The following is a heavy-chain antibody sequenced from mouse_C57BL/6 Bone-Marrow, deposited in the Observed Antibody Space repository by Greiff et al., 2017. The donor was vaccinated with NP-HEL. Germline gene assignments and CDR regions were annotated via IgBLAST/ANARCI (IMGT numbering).Heavy chain of an antibody. CDR1: GYTFTSYW. J-gene: IGHJ4*01. Sequence: VQLQQPGAELVRPGSSVKLSCKASGYTFTSYWMHWVKQRPIQGLEWIGNIDPSDSETHYNQKFKDKATLTVDKSSSTAYMQLSSLTSEDSAVYYCAMGPGGYYYAMDYWGQGTSVTVSS. CDR2: IDPSDSET. CDR3: AMGPGGYYYAMDY. V-gene: IGHV1-52*01.